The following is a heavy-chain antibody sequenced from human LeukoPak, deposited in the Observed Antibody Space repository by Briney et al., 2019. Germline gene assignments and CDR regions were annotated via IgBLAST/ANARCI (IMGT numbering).Heavy chain of an antibody. D-gene: IGHD2-2*01. CDR3: ARSGCSSTSCHPGWFDP. CDR2: INHSGST. Sequence: SETLSLTCAVYGGSFSGYYWSWIRQPPGKGLEWIGEINHSGSTNYNPSLKSRVTISVDTSKNQFSLKLSSVTAADTAVYYCARSGCSSTSCHPGWFDPWGQGTLVAVSS. J-gene: IGHJ5*02. CDR1: GGSFSGYY. V-gene: IGHV4-34*01.